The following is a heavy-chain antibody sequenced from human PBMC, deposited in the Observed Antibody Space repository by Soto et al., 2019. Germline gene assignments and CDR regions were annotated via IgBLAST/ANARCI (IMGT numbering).Heavy chain of an antibody. V-gene: IGHV3-30*18. CDR2: ISYDGSYT. CDR1: GFTFSGFA. D-gene: IGHD1-26*01. J-gene: IGHJ4*02. CDR3: AKEQGVGGTLGLFHY. Sequence: QVQLVESGGGAVQPGRSLRVSCVASGFTFSGFAMHWVRQAPGKGLEPVAVISYDGSYTHHSDSVKGRFTISRDNSKNTLYLQMNSLRIEDTAVYYCAKEQGVGGTLGLFHYWGQGILVTVSS.